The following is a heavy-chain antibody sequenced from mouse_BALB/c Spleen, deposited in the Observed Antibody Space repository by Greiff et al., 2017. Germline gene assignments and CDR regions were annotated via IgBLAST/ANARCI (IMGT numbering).Heavy chain of an antibody. V-gene: IGHV14-3*02. D-gene: IGHD1-1*01. CDR1: GFNIKDTY. J-gene: IGHJ3*01. Sequence: VQLKQSGAELVKPGASVKLSCTASGFNIKDTYMHWVKQRPEQGLEWIGRIDPANGNTKYDPKFQGKATITADTSSNTAYLQLSSLTSEDTAVYYCACSYPFAYWGQGTLVTVSA. CDR2: IDPANGNT. CDR3: ACSYPFAY.